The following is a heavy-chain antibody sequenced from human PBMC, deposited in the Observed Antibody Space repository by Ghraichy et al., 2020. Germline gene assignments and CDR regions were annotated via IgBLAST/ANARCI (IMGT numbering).Heavy chain of an antibody. J-gene: IGHJ4*02. D-gene: IGHD1-26*01. CDR3: VRGRDSGSYFPDY. V-gene: IGHV3-21*03. Sequence: GGSLRLSCAVSGFTFSSDSMNWIRQAPGEGLEWVSCISGGGDYIYYADSLKGRFTISRDNAKNSLYLQINGLTVEDTAMYYCVRGRDSGSYFPDYWGQGTLVTVSS. CDR2: ISGGGDYI. CDR1: GFTFSSDS.